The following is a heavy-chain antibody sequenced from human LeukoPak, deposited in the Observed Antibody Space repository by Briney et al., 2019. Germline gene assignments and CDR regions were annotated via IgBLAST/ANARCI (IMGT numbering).Heavy chain of an antibody. CDR1: GFTFSSYS. J-gene: IGHJ4*02. Sequence: GGSLRLSCAASGFTFSSYSMNWVRQAPGKGLEWVSSISSSSSYIYYADSVKGRFTISRDNAKNLLYLQMNSLRAEDTAVYYCARDNPEYQLLYDYWGQGTLVTVSS. CDR3: ARDNPEYQLLYDY. V-gene: IGHV3-21*01. CDR2: ISSSSSYI. D-gene: IGHD2-2*01.